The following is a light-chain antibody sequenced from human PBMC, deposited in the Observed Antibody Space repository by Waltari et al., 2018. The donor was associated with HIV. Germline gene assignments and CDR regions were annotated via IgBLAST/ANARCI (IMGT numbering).Light chain of an antibody. CDR3: AAWDDSLHGEL. J-gene: IGLJ2*01. CDR2: STY. Sequence: QSVLTQTPSLSGTPGQRVTISCSGGYSNIGSNTVNWYQQFPGTAPRLLIYSTYQRPSGVPDRVSGSKSGTSASLVISELQSQDEADYHCAAWDDSLHGELFGGGTKLTVL. V-gene: IGLV1-44*01. CDR1: YSNIGSNT.